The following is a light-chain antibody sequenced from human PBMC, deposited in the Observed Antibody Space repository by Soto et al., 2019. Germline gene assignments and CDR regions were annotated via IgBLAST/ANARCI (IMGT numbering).Light chain of an antibody. Sequence: SELTKPASGYSVHVQSLPIFCTGTSSDVGSYNLVSWYQQHPGKAPKLMIYEGSKRPSGVSNRFSGSKSGNTASLTISGLQAEDEADYYCCSYAGSSTLYVFGTGTKVTVL. CDR2: EGS. CDR1: SSDVGSYNL. V-gene: IGLV2-23*01. J-gene: IGLJ1*01. CDR3: CSYAGSSTLYV.